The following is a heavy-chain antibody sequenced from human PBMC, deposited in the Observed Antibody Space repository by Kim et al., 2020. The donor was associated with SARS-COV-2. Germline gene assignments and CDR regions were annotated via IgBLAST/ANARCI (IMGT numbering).Heavy chain of an antibody. V-gene: IGHV4-59*08. CDR1: GGSISSYY. J-gene: IGHJ5*02. CDR3: ARLGLAGADP. Sequence: SETLSLTCTVSGGSISSYYWSWIRQPPGKGLEWIGYIYYSGSTNYNPSLKSRVTISVDTSKNQFSLKLSSVTAADTAVYYCARLGLAGADPWGQGTLVTVSS. CDR2: IYYSGST. D-gene: IGHD6-13*01.